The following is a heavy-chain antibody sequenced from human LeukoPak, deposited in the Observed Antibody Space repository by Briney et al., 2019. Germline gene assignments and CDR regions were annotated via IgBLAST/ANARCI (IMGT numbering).Heavy chain of an antibody. Sequence: QPGRSLRLSCAASGFTFSSYTMHWVRQAPGKGLEWVAVIPYDGSNTYYGDSVKGRFTISRDNSKNTLYVQMNSLRAEDTAVYYCARDVGGCDYWGQGTLVTVSS. D-gene: IGHD3-16*01. CDR3: ARDVGGCDY. CDR1: GFTFSSYT. CDR2: IPYDGSNT. V-gene: IGHV3-30-3*01. J-gene: IGHJ4*02.